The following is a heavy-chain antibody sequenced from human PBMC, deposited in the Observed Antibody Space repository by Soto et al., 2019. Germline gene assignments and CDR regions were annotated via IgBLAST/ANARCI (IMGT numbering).Heavy chain of an antibody. Sequence: ASVKVSCKASGYTXTSYAMHWVRQAPGQRLEWMGWINAGNGNTKYSQKFQGRVTMTRDTSTSTAYMELRSLRSDDTAVYYCARTGLEQLVAFDIWGQGTMVTVSS. D-gene: IGHD6-13*01. CDR3: ARTGLEQLVAFDI. CDR2: INAGNGNT. V-gene: IGHV1-3*01. J-gene: IGHJ3*02. CDR1: GYTXTSYA.